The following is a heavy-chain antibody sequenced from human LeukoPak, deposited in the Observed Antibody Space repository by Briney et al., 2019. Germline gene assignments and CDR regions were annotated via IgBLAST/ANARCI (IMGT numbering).Heavy chain of an antibody. D-gene: IGHD2-2*01. CDR1: GGSISSGSYY. Sequence: PSETLSLTCTVSGGSISSGSYYWSWIRQPAGKRLEWIGRIYTSGSTNHNPSLKSRVTISVDTSKNQFSLKLSSVTAADTALYYCARDSLLPSAMGYYYMDVWGKGTTVTVSS. CDR2: IYTSGST. CDR3: ARDSLLPSAMGYYYMDV. V-gene: IGHV4-61*02. J-gene: IGHJ6*03.